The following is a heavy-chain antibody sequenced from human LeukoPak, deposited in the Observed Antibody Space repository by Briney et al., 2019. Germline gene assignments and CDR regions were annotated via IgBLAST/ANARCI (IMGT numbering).Heavy chain of an antibody. CDR1: GFTFSSYS. J-gene: IGHJ5*02. V-gene: IGHV3-21*01. CDR2: ISSSSSYV. D-gene: IGHD2-15*01. Sequence: PGGSLRLSCAASGFTFSSYSMNWVRQAPGKGLEWVSSISSSSSYVYYADSVKGRFTISRDNAKNSLYLQMNSLRAEDTAVYYCARRASGGSTNNWFDPWGQGTLVTVSS. CDR3: ARRASGGSTNNWFDP.